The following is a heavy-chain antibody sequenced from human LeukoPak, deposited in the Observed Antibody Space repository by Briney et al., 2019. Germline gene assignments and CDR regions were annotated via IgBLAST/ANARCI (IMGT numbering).Heavy chain of an antibody. CDR1: GGSISSTSYYY. CDR3: ARRRKGGRWFDP. V-gene: IGHV4-39*01. J-gene: IGHJ5*02. D-gene: IGHD3-16*01. Sequence: SETLSLTCTVSGGSISSTSYYYWGWIRQPAGKGLEWIGSIYYSGSTYYNPSLKSRVTISVDTSKSQFSLKLNTVTAADTAVYYCARRRKGGRWFDPWGQGTLVTVSS. CDR2: IYYSGST.